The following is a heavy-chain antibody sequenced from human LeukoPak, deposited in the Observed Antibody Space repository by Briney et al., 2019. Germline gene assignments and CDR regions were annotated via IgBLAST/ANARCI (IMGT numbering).Heavy chain of an antibody. CDR3: ARDYPDYFDY. D-gene: IGHD3-16*02. J-gene: IGHJ4*02. CDR1: GFSFSSYS. Sequence: AGSLRLSRAASGFSFSSYSMNWVRQAPGKGLEWVSSISSSSSYIYYADPVKGRFTISRDNAKKSLYLQMNSLRAEDTAVYYCARDYPDYFDYWGQGTLVTVSS. V-gene: IGHV3-21*01. CDR2: ISSSSSYI.